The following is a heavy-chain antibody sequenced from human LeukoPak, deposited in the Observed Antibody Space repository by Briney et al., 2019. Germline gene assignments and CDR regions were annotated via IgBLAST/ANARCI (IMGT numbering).Heavy chain of an antibody. J-gene: IGHJ6*02. Sequence: ASVKVSCKVSGYTLTELSMHWVRQAPGKGLEWMGDFDPEDGETIYAQKFQGRVTMTEDTSTDTAYMELSSLRSEDTAVYYCATQSTYCSGGSCYYYYGMDVWGQGTTVTVSS. V-gene: IGHV1-24*01. D-gene: IGHD2-15*01. CDR2: FDPEDGET. CDR1: GYTLTELS. CDR3: ATQSTYCSGGSCYYYYGMDV.